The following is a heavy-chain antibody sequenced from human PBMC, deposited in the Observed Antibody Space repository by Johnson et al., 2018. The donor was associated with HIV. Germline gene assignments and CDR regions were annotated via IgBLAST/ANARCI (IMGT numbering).Heavy chain of an antibody. D-gene: IGHD5-18*01. CDR3: TRLPSGYSRDAFDI. CDR2: ISYDGNNK. Sequence: QVQLVESGGGVVQPGRSLRLSCAASGFTFNSYPMHWVRQAPGKGLEWVAVISYDGNNKYYADSLKGRFTISRDNSKNTLYLQMNSLRGEDTAVYYCTRLPSGYSRDAFDIWGQGTMVTVSS. J-gene: IGHJ3*02. V-gene: IGHV3-30*04. CDR1: GFTFNSYP.